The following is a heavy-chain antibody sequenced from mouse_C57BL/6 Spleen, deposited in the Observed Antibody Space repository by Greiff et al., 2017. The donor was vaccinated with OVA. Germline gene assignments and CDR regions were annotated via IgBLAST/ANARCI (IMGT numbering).Heavy chain of an antibody. CDR1: GYTFTSYD. Sequence: QVQLQQSGPELVKPGASVKLSCKASGYTFTSYDINWVKQRPGQGLEWIGWIYPRDGSTKYNEKFKGKATLTVDTSSSTAYMELHTLTSEDSAVYFIARPQTAQAHHYFDYWGQGTTLTVSS. D-gene: IGHD3-2*02. CDR3: ARPQTAQAHHYFDY. V-gene: IGHV1-85*01. CDR2: IYPRDGST. J-gene: IGHJ2*01.